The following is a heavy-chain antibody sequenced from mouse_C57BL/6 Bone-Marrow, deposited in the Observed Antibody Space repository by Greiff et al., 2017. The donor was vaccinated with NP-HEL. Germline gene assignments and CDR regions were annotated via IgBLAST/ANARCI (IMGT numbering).Heavy chain of an antibody. Sequence: VQVVESGPQLVRPGASVKISCKASGYSFTSYWMHWVKQRPGQGLEWIGMIDPSDSETRLNQKFKDKATLTVDKSSSTAYMQLSSPTSEDSAVYYCARSGYDEYYAMDYWGQGTSVTVSS. CDR3: ARSGYDEYYAMDY. V-gene: IGHV1S126*01. J-gene: IGHJ4*01. CDR2: IDPSDSET. D-gene: IGHD2-2*01. CDR1: GYSFTSYW.